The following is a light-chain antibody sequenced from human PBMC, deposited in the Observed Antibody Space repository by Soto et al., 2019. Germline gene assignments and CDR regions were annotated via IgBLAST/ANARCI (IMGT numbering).Light chain of an antibody. V-gene: IGLV2-14*03. CDR2: AVS. CDR3: ISYTDRQSYL. Sequence: QSVLTQPASVSGSPGQSITISRSGTSSDIGSYDHVAWYQQFPGKSPKLIIYAVSDRPSGVSDRFSGSKSGISASLTISGLQTEEEADYYCISYTDRQSYLFGTGTKVTVL. J-gene: IGLJ1*01. CDR1: SSDIGSYDH.